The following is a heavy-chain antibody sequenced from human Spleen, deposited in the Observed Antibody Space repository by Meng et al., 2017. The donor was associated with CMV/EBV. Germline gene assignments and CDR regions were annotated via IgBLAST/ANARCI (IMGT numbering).Heavy chain of an antibody. J-gene: IGHJ4*02. V-gene: IGHV3-66*02. D-gene: IGHD4-11*01. CDR1: GFSVSSNY. Sequence: GESLKISCAASGFSVSSNYMAWVRQAPGKGLEWVAVVTTGAGTYYADSVKGRFTISRDDSKITLDLHMNSLRPEDTGVYYCARDDYSNYPVDCWGQGTLVTVSS. CDR3: ARDDYSNYPVDC. CDR2: VTTGAGT.